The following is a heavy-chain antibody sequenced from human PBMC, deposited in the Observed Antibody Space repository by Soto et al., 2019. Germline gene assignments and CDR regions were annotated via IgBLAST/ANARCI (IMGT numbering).Heavy chain of an antibody. CDR1: GYTFTNYG. J-gene: IGHJ6*02. CDR3: ARDREYYYDSSGNYYYHYGMDV. V-gene: IGHV1-18*04. D-gene: IGHD3-22*01. Sequence: ASVKVSCKASGYTFTNYGISWVRQAPGQGLEWMGWISGYNGNTKYAQKFQGRVTMTTDTPTNTAYMELRSLRSDDTAVYYCARDREYYYDSSGNYYYHYGMDVWGQGXTVTVS. CDR2: ISGYNGNT.